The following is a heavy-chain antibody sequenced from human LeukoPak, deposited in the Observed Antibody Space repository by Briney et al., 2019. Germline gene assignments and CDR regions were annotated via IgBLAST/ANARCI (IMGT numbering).Heavy chain of an antibody. CDR2: INPNINGT. Sequence: GASVKVSCKASGYTFTCYYIHLVRQAPGPGLEWMGWINPNINGTNYAQKFQGRVTMTGDRSISTAYMELSRLRSDDTAVYYCARERTPGSGHGVDYWGQGTVVTVSS. D-gene: IGHD1-26*01. J-gene: IGHJ4*02. CDR1: GYTFTCYY. V-gene: IGHV1-2*02. CDR3: ARERTPGSGHGVDY.